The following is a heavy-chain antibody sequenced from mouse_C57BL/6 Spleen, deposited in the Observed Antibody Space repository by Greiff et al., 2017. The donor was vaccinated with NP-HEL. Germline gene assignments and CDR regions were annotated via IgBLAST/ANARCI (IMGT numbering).Heavy chain of an antibody. V-gene: IGHV1-54*01. CDR1: GYAFTNYL. CDR3: ARAYGYDGDY. J-gene: IGHJ2*01. D-gene: IGHD2-2*01. Sequence: VMLVESGAELVRPGTSVKVSCKASGYAFTNYLIEWVKQRPGQGLEWIGVINPGSGGTNYNEKFKGKATLTADKSSSTAYMQLSSLTSEDSAVYFCARAYGYDGDYWGQGTTLTVSS. CDR2: INPGSGGT.